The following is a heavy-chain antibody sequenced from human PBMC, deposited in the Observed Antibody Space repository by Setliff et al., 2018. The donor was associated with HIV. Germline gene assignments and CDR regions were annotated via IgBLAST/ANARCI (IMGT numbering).Heavy chain of an antibody. V-gene: IGHV3-15*01. CDR1: GFTFSNYA. CDR3: TTDRLPGGGTYYTGFLAY. Sequence: GGSLRLSCAASGFTFSNYAMSWVRQAPGKGLEWVGRIKSKTNGGTTDYAAPVKGRFTISRDDSKNTLYLQMNSLKTEDTAVYYCTTDRLPGGGTYYTGFLAYRGLGTLVTVSS. CDR2: IKSKTNGGTT. D-gene: IGHD1-26*01. J-gene: IGHJ1*01.